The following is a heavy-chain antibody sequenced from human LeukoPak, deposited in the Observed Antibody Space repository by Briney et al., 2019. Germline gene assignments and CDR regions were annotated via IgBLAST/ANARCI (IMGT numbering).Heavy chain of an antibody. CDR1: GGSISSYY. CDR3: ASSPAYYYYMDV. J-gene: IGHJ6*03. CDR2: IYYSGST. V-gene: IGHV4-59*01. D-gene: IGHD2-2*01. Sequence: SETLSPTCTVSGGSISSYYWSWIRQPPGKGLEWIGYIYYSGSTNYNPSLKSRVTISVDTSKNQFSLKLSSVTAADTAVYYCASSPAYYYYMDVWGKGTTVTVSS.